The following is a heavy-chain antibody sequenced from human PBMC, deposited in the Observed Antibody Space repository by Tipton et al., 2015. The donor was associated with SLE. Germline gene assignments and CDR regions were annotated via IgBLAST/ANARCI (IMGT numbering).Heavy chain of an antibody. D-gene: IGHD1-1*01. Sequence: TLSLTCTVSGYSISSGYYWGWIRQPPGKGLEWIGSIYHSGSTYYNPSLKSRVTISVDTSKNQFSLKLSSVTAADTAVYYCARVRVERGFDYWGQGTLVTVSS. CDR3: ARVRVERGFDY. CDR1: GYSISSGYY. CDR2: IYHSGST. V-gene: IGHV4-38-2*02. J-gene: IGHJ4*02.